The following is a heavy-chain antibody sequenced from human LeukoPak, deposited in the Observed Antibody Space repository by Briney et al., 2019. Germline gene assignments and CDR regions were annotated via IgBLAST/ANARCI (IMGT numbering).Heavy chain of an antibody. CDR1: GFTFSSYA. Sequence: PGGSLRLSCAASGFTFSSYAMSWVRQAPGKGLEWVSAISGSGGSTYYADSVKGRFTISRDNSKNTLYLQMNSLRAEDTAVYYCAKDRPTYYYDSSPTGLWANWGQGTLVTVSS. V-gene: IGHV3-23*01. CDR2: ISGSGGST. D-gene: IGHD3-22*01. CDR3: AKDRPTYYYDSSPTGLWAN. J-gene: IGHJ4*02.